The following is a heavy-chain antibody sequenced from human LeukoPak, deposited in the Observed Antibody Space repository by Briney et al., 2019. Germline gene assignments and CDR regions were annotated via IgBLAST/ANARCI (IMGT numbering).Heavy chain of an antibody. CDR2: IYPGDSDI. Sequence: GESLRISCKVSGYRFNIYWIGWVRQMSGRGPEWMGIIYPGDSDIRYSPSFQGQVNISADKSISTAYLQWNSLKASDTAMYYCVRRTTGEYYLDYWGQGTLVTVSS. D-gene: IGHD7-27*01. CDR3: VRRTTGEYYLDY. J-gene: IGHJ4*02. V-gene: IGHV5-51*01. CDR1: GYRFNIYW.